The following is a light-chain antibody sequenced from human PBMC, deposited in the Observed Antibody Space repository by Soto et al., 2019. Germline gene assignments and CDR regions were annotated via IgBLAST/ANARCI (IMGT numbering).Light chain of an antibody. CDR2: DAS. CDR1: QSVSSY. CDR3: QQRSNWPVT. J-gene: IGKJ1*01. V-gene: IGKV3-11*01. Sequence: EIVLTQSPATLPLSPGERATLSCRASQSVSSYLAWYQQKPGQAPRLLIYDASNRATGIPARFSGSGSGTDFTLTISSLEAEDFAVYYCQQRSNWPVTFGQGTKVDIK.